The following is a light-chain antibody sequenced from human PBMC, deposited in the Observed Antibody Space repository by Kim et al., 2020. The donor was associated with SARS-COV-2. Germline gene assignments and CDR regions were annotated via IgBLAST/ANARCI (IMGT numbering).Light chain of an antibody. CDR3: QQYNNWPRT. V-gene: IGKV3-15*01. CDR2: GAS. CDR1: QSVSSN. J-gene: IGKJ1*01. Sequence: IVMTQSPATLSVSPGERASLSCRASQSVSSNLAWYQQKPGQAPRLLIYGASTTAAGIPGRFSGSGSGTDFTLTISSLQSEDFAIYYCQQYNNWPRTFGQGTKVDIK.